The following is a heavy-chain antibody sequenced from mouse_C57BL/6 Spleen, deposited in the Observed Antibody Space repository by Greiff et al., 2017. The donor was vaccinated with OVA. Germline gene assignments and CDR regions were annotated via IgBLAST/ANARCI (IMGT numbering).Heavy chain of an antibody. CDR1: GYTFTDYY. CDR2: INPNNGGT. CDR3: GNFHWYFDV. Sequence: VQLQQSGPELVKPGASVKISCKASGYTFTDYYMNWVKQSHGKSLEWIGDINPNNGGTSYNQKFKGKATLTVDKSSSTADMELRSLTSEDAAVYYCGNFHWYFDVWGTGTTVTVSS. J-gene: IGHJ1*03. V-gene: IGHV1-26*01.